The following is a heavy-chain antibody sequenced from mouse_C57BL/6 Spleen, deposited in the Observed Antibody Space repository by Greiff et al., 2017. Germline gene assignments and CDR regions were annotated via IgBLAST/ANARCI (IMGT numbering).Heavy chain of an antibody. V-gene: IGHV1-69*01. CDR1: GYTFTSYW. D-gene: IGHD2-1*01. Sequence: QVQLKQSGAELVMPGASVKLSCKASGYTFTSYWMHWVKQRPGQGLEWIGEIDPSDSYTNYNQKFKGKSTLTVDKSSSTAYMQLSSLTSEDSAVYYCARLGLLWRRYFDVWGTGTTVTVSS. CDR3: ARLGLLWRRYFDV. CDR2: IDPSDSYT. J-gene: IGHJ1*03.